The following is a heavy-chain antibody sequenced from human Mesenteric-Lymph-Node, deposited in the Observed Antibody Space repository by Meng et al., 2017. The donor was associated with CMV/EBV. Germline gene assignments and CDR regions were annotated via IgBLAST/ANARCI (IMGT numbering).Heavy chain of an antibody. V-gene: IGHV5-51*01. CDR3: ARFALRPFVRFDY. CDR2: IYPGDSDT. Sequence: KVSCKGSGYSFTSYCIGWVRQMPGKGLEWMGIIYPGDSDTRYSPSFQGQVTISADKSISTAYLQWSSLKASDTAMYYCARFALRPFVRFDYWGQGTLVTVSS. CDR1: GYSFTSYC. D-gene: IGHD3-10*01. J-gene: IGHJ4*02.